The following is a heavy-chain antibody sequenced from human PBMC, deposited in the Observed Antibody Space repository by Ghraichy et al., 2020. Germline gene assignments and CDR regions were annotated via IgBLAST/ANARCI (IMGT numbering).Heavy chain of an antibody. Sequence: ASLKVSCKASGYTFTGYYMHWVRQAPGQGLEWMGWINPNSGGTNYAQKFQGRVTMTRDTSISTAYMELSRLRSDDTAVYYCARDGRYCSSTSCLSDYWGQGTLVTVSS. CDR2: INPNSGGT. D-gene: IGHD2-2*01. V-gene: IGHV1-2*02. CDR3: ARDGRYCSSTSCLSDY. CDR1: GYTFTGYY. J-gene: IGHJ4*02.